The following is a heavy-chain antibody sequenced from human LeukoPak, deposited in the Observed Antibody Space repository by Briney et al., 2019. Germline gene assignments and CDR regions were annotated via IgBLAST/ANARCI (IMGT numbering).Heavy chain of an antibody. CDR2: ISGSGGST. Sequence: EGSLRLSCAASGFTFSSYAMSWVRQAPGKGLEWVSAISGSGGSTYYADSVKGRFTISRDNSKNTLYLQMNSLRAEDTAVYYCAKDFRRSEYYFDYWGQGTLVTVSS. CDR1: GFTFSSYA. V-gene: IGHV3-23*01. J-gene: IGHJ4*02. CDR3: AKDFRRSEYYFDY.